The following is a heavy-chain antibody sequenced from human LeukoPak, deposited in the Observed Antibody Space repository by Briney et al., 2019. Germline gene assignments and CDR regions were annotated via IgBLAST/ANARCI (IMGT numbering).Heavy chain of an antibody. J-gene: IGHJ4*02. CDR3: ARPSRSTGPAY. D-gene: IGHD2-2*01. Sequence: GSLRLSCAASGFTFSSYAMSWVRQAPGKGLEWVSAISGSGGSTYYADSVKGRFTISSDNSKNTLYLQMNSLRAEDTAVYYCARPSRSTGPAYWGQGTLVTVSS. CDR1: GFTFSSYA. CDR2: ISGSGGST. V-gene: IGHV3-23*01.